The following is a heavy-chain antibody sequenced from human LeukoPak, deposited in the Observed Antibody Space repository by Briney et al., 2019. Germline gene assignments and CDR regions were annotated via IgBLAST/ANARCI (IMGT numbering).Heavy chain of an antibody. D-gene: IGHD6-19*01. J-gene: IGHJ4*02. CDR1: GYTFTSYF. V-gene: IGHV1-46*01. CDR3: ARDPEGSGCYFDY. Sequence: ASVKVSCKASGYTFTSYFMHWVRQAPGQGLEWMGIINPSGGSTSYAQKFQGRVTMTRDTSTSMVYMELTSLRSEDTAVYYCARDPEGSGCYFDYWGQGTLVPVSS. CDR2: INPSGGST.